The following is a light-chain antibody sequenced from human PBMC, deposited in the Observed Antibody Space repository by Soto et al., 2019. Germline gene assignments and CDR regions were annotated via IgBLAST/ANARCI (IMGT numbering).Light chain of an antibody. V-gene: IGKV4-1*01. CDR2: WAS. CDR3: QQYYSNTWT. J-gene: IGKJ1*01. Sequence: DIVMTQSPDSLAVSLGETATINCKSSQSVFYSSNNANYLAWYQHKPGQPPKLLIYWASTRESGVPGRFSGSGSGTDFTLTISSLQAEDVAVYYCQQYYSNTWTFGQGTKVEIK. CDR1: QSVFYSSNNANY.